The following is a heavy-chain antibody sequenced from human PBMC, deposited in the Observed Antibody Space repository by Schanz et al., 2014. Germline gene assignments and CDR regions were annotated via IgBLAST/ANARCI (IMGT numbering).Heavy chain of an antibody. V-gene: IGHV3-11*01. J-gene: IGHJ4*02. CDR1: GFTFSDYY. D-gene: IGHD2-2*01. Sequence: QVQLVDSGGGLVKPGGSLRLSCAASGFTFSDYYMTWIRQAPGKGLEWVSDISDSGDSTHYADSVKGRFTISRDNAKNSQFQQMSSLSAEDAAFYYCAKVAPAAAYLDSWGLGTLVTVSS. CDR2: ISDSGDST. CDR3: AKVAPAAAYLDS.